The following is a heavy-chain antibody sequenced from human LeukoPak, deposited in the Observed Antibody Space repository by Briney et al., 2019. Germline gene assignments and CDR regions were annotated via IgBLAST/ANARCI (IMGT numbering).Heavy chain of an antibody. D-gene: IGHD3-10*01. CDR3: ARIITVYYMDV. CDR1: GGYISSSSYY. V-gene: IGHV4-39*01. CDR2: IYYSGST. Sequence: SETLSLTCTASGGYISSSSYYWCWIRLPPLKGLEWIGSIYYSGSTYYNPSLKSRVTISVDTSKNQFSLKLSSVTAADTAVYYCARIITVYYMDVWGKGTTVTVSS. J-gene: IGHJ6*03.